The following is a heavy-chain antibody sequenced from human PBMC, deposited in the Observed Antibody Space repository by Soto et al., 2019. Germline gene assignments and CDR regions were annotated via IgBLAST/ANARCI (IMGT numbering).Heavy chain of an antibody. V-gene: IGHV1-8*01. CDR2: MNPNSGNT. Sequence: ASVKVSCKASVYTFTSYDINWVRQATGQGLEWMGWMNPNSGNTGYAQKFQGRVTMTRNTSISTAYMELNSLKTEDTAVYYCTTRYDYVWGSYLYTLPFDYWGQGTLVTVSS. J-gene: IGHJ4*02. CDR1: VYTFTSYD. CDR3: TTRYDYVWGSYLYTLPFDY. D-gene: IGHD3-16*02.